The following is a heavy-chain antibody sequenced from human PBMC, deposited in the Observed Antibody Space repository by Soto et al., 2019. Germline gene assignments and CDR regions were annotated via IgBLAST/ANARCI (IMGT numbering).Heavy chain of an antibody. D-gene: IGHD3-3*01. CDR3: ARELPNQDFRSGYGHGMDV. CDR2: ISSGSTSK. V-gene: IGHV3-48*03. CDR1: GFIFSDYE. J-gene: IGHJ6*02. Sequence: GGSLRLSCAASGFIFSDYEMNWVRQAPGKGLEWVSYISSGSTSKYYADSVKGRFTVSRDNAKNSVHLQMDSLRVEDTAVYYCARELPNQDFRSGYGHGMDVWGQGTTVTVSS.